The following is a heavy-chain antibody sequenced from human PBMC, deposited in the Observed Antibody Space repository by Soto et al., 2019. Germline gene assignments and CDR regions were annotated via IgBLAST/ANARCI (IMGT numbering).Heavy chain of an antibody. CDR2: IKQDGSEK. V-gene: IGHV3-7*01. Sequence: PGGSLRLSCAAAGFTFSSYWMSWVRLAPGKGLEWVANIKQDGSEKYYVDSVKGRFTISRDNAKNSLCLQMDSLRAEDTAVYYCARSDSSSWQGGLDYWGQGTLVTVS. D-gene: IGHD6-13*01. CDR3: ARSDSSSWQGGLDY. CDR1: GFTFSSYW. J-gene: IGHJ4*02.